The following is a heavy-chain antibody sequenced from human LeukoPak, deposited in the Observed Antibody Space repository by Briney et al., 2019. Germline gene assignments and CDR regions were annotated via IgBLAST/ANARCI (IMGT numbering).Heavy chain of an antibody. CDR1: GGSISSSDYY. CDR2: IYYGGST. J-gene: IGHJ4*02. CDR3: ARGPLIAAAGTW. V-gene: IGHV4-39*01. D-gene: IGHD6-13*01. Sequence: PSETLSLTCTVSGGSISSSDYYWGWIRQPPGKGLEWIGSIYYGGSTYYNPSLKSRVTISVDTSMNQFSLKLSFVTTADTAVYYCARGPLIAAAGTWWGQGTLVTVSS.